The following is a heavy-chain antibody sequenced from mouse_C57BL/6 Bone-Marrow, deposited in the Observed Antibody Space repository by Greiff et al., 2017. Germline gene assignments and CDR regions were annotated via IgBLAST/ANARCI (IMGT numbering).Heavy chain of an antibody. CDR1: GFSIKDDY. Sequence: VQLQQSGAELVRPGASVKLSCTASGFSIKDDYMHWVKQRPEQGLEWIGWIDPENGDTEYASKFQGKATITADTSSNTSYLQLSSLTTEDTAVYYCALWLRRGYYFDYWGQGTTLTVSS. J-gene: IGHJ2*01. D-gene: IGHD2-2*01. CDR3: ALWLRRGYYFDY. V-gene: IGHV14-4*01. CDR2: IDPENGDT.